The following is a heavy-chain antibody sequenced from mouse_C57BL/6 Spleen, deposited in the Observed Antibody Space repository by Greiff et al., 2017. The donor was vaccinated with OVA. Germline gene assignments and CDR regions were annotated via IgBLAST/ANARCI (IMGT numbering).Heavy chain of an antibody. Sequence: VQLQQSGAELVKPGASVKMSCKASGYTFTSYWITWVKQRPGQGLEWIGDIYPGSGSTNYNEKFKSKATLTVDTSSSTAYMQLSSLTSEDSAVYYCARSKDNWDGYYYAMDYWGQGTSVTVSS. CDR3: ARSKDNWDGYYYAMDY. D-gene: IGHD4-1*01. CDR1: GYTFTSYW. CDR2: IYPGSGST. J-gene: IGHJ4*01. V-gene: IGHV1-55*01.